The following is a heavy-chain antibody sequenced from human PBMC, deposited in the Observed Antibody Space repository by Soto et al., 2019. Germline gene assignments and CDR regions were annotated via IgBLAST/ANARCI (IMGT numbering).Heavy chain of an antibody. CDR2: FDPEDGET. CDR3: ARDERWELPTFDY. J-gene: IGHJ4*02. D-gene: IGHD1-26*01. CDR1: GYTLTELS. V-gene: IGHV1-24*01. Sequence: ASVKVSCKVSGYTLTELSMHWVRQAPGKGLEWMGGFDPEDGETIYAQKLQGRVTMTTDTSTSTAYMELRSLRSDDTAVYYCARDERWELPTFDYWGQGTLVTVSS.